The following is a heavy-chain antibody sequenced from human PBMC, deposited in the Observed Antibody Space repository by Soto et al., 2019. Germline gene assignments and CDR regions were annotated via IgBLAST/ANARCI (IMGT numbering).Heavy chain of an antibody. CDR3: AKDPPWTVGPLAMDV. Sequence: EVQLLESGGGLVQPGGSLRLSCVASGFAFSTHAISWVRQAPGKGLEWASTFSGSGGNIYYSESVKGRLTISRDDSKNTLYLQMDSLRVEDTAVYYCAKDPPWTVGPLAMDVWGQGTTVTVSS. J-gene: IGHJ6*02. CDR1: GFAFSTHA. V-gene: IGHV3-23*01. D-gene: IGHD1-26*01. CDR2: FSGSGGNI.